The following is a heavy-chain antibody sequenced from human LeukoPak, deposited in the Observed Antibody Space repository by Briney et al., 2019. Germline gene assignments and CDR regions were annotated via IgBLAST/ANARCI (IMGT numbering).Heavy chain of an antibody. D-gene: IGHD5-24*01. CDR2: IYTSGST. CDR1: GGSISSGSYY. J-gene: IGHJ4*02. Sequence: SQTLSLTCTVSGGSISSGSYYWSWIRQPAGKGLEWIGRIYTSGSTNYDPSLKSRVTISVDTSKNQFSLKLSSVTAADTAVYYCARGPFGKATGIDYWGQGTLVTVSS. CDR3: ARGPFGKATGIDY. V-gene: IGHV4-61*02.